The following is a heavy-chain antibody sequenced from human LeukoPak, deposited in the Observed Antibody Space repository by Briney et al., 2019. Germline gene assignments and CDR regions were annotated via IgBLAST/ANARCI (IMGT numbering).Heavy chain of an antibody. V-gene: IGHV3-43*02. CDR2: ISGDGGST. CDR3: AKARGAASNWFDP. CDR1: GFTLYVYA. J-gene: IGHJ5*02. Sequence: GGPLSLSCAASGFTLYVYAMHWVRAAPEKGREWVSLISGDGGSTHYAHSVKGRVTISRENSKNYLYVQMNGLRAEDTAVYYCAKARGAASNWFDPWGQGTLVTVSS. D-gene: IGHD6-25*01.